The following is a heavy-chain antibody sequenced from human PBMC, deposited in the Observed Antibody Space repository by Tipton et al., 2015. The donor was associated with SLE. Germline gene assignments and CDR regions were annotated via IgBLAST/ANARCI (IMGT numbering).Heavy chain of an antibody. CDR1: GITFNNYW. CDR2: IKFDASEK. V-gene: IGHV3-7*01. CDR3: ASGGSRTYDS. J-gene: IGHJ4*02. Sequence: SLRLSCAASGITFNNYWMSWVRQAPGKGLEWVANIKFDASEKYYGDSVKGRFTISRDNAKTSLYLQMNSLRAEDTAVYYCASGGSRTYDSWGQGTLVAVSS. D-gene: IGHD1/OR15-1a*01.